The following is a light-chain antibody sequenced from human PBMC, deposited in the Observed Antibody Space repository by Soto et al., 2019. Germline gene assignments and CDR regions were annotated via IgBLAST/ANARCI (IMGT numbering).Light chain of an antibody. CDR3: QKSYMTPLT. Sequence: DIQMTQSPSSLSASVGDKVTITCRASQSISSSLNWYQQKPGKAPKVLIYAASNLQSGVPSRFSGSGSGTDFTLTIRGLQPEDFATYYCQKSYMTPLTFAGGTKVQIK. V-gene: IGKV1-39*01. CDR2: AAS. CDR1: QSISSS. J-gene: IGKJ4*01.